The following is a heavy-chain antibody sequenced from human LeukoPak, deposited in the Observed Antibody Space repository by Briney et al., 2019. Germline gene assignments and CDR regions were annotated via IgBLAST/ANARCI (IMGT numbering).Heavy chain of an antibody. CDR3: ASCRTTGAYYYYGMDV. J-gene: IGHJ6*02. CDR1: GYTFTSYY. D-gene: IGHD1-7*01. Sequence: ASVKVSCKASGYTFTSYYMHWVRQAPGQGLEWMGWINPNSGGTNYAQKFQGRVTMTRDTSISTAYMELSRLRSDDTAVYYCASCRTTGAYYYYGMDVWGQGTTVTVSS. CDR2: INPNSGGT. V-gene: IGHV1-2*02.